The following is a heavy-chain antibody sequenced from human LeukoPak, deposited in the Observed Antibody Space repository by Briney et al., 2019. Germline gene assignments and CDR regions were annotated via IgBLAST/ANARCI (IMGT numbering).Heavy chain of an antibody. Sequence: GGSLRLSCAASGFTFGSYSMNWVRQAPGKGLEWVSYISSSSSTIYYADSVKGRFTISRDNAKNSLYLQMNSLRAEDTAVYYCAKDFKLDYCSSTSCYTGGFDYWGQGTLVTVSS. J-gene: IGHJ4*02. D-gene: IGHD2-2*02. CDR3: AKDFKLDYCSSTSCYTGGFDY. V-gene: IGHV3-48*01. CDR1: GFTFGSYS. CDR2: ISSSSSTI.